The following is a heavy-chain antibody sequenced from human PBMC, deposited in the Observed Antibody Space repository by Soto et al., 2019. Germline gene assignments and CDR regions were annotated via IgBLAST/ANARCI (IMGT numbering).Heavy chain of an antibody. CDR1: GYTFTNYA. CDR2: INAGNGNT. Sequence: QVQLVQSGAEVKKPGASVKVSCKASGYTFTNYAMHWVRQAPGQRLEWMGWINAGNGNTKYSQKFQGRVTITRDTSASTAYMELSSLRSEDTAVYYCARVSGYYYFDYLGQGTLVTVSS. J-gene: IGHJ4*02. CDR3: ARVSGYYYFDY. D-gene: IGHD5-12*01. V-gene: IGHV1-3*01.